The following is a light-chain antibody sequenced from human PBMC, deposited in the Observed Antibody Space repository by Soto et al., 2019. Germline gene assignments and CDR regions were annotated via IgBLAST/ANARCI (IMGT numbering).Light chain of an antibody. CDR3: QQYGSSPEYT. J-gene: IGKJ2*01. CDR2: GAS. V-gene: IGKV3-20*01. Sequence: EIVLTQSPGTLSLSPGERATLSCRASQSVSSSIYLAWYQQRPGQAPRLLIYGASSRATGIPDRFSGSGSGTDFTLTISRLEPEDFAVYYCQQYGSSPEYTFGQGNKLEIK. CDR1: QSVSSSIY.